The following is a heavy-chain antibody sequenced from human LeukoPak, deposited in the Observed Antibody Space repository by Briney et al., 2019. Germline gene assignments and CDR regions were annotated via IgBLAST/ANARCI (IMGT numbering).Heavy chain of an antibody. CDR2: IYTSGST. D-gene: IGHD2-2*01. V-gene: IGHV4-4*07. J-gene: IGHJ4*02. CDR1: GGSISSYY. Sequence: SETLSLTCTVSGGSISSYYWSWIRQPPGKGLEWIGRIYTSGSTNYNPSLKSRVTMSVDTSKNQFSLKLSSVTAADTAVYYCARVGYCSSTSCSEGSFDCWGQGTLVTVSS. CDR3: ARVGYCSSTSCSEGSFDC.